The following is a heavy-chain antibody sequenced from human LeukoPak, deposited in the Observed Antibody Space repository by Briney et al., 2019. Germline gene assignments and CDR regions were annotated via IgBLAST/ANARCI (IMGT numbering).Heavy chain of an antibody. CDR1: GYTFTDYY. D-gene: IGHD2-15*01. J-gene: IGHJ5*02. CDR2: INPSGSYT. CDR3: ARDNSGGSTWWFDP. V-gene: IGHV1-46*01. Sequence: ASVKVSCKASGYTFTDYYMHWVRQAPGQGLDWMGIINPSGSYTSYAQKFQGRVTMTRDTSTSTVYMELSSLRSEDTAVYYCARDNSGGSTWWFDPWGQGTLVTVSS.